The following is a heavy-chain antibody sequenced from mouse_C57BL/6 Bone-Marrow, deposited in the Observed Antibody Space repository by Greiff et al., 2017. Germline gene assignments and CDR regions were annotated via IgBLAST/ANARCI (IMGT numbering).Heavy chain of an antibody. V-gene: IGHV1-22*01. Sequence: VQLQQSGPELVKPGASVKMSCKASGYTFTDYNMHWVKQSPGTSLEWIGYINPNNGGTSYNQKFKGKATLTVNKSSSTAYMELRSLTSEDSAVYYCADDLLWLRRYYYAMDYWGQGTSVTVSS. J-gene: IGHJ4*01. CDR2: INPNNGGT. D-gene: IGHD2-2*01. CDR1: GYTFTDYN. CDR3: ADDLLWLRRYYYAMDY.